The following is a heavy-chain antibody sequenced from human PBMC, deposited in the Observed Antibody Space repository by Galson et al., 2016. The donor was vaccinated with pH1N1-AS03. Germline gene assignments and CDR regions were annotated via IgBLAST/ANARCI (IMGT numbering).Heavy chain of an antibody. Sequence: SVKVSCKASGYTFTGYYVHWLRQAPGQGLEWMGWINPKTGSTKSAQKFRGWVSMTSNTSIRTVYVDLRRLTSVDTAVYYCARAGGGVYNCDACDLRGQGTVVSGSS. CDR3: ARAGGGVYNCDACDL. J-gene: IGHJ3*01. CDR1: GYTFTGYY. D-gene: IGHD1-1*01. CDR2: INPKTGST. V-gene: IGHV1-2*04.